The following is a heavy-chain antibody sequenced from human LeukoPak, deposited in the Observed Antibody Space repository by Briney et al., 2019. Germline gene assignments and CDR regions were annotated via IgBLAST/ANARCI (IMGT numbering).Heavy chain of an antibody. CDR2: IYTSGST. CDR1: GGSNSSNNYY. J-gene: IGHJ5*02. CDR3: AKGNPFYDS. D-gene: IGHD5/OR15-5a*01. Sequence: SETLSLTCTVSGGSNSSNNYYWGWIRQPPGKGLEWIGNIYTSGSTYYSPSLKSRVIISLDTSKNQFSLTLTSVTAADTAVYFCAKGNPFYDSWGQGTLVTVSS. V-gene: IGHV4-39*07.